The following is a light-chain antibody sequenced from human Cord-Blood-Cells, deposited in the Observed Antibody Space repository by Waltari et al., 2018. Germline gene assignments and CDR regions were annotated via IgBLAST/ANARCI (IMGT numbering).Light chain of an antibody. CDR1: SGSIASNY. CDR2: EDN. Sequence: NFMLTQPHSVSESPGKTVTISCPRSSGSIASNYVPWYQQRPGSAPTTVIYEDNQRPSGVPDRFSGSIDSSSNSASLTISGLKTEDEADYYCQSYDSSNQVFGGGTKLTVL. J-gene: IGLJ3*02. CDR3: QSYDSSNQV. V-gene: IGLV6-57*03.